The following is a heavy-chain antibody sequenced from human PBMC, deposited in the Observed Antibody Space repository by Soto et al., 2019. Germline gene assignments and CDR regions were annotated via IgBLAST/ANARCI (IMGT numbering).Heavy chain of an antibody. CDR2: IIPIFGTA. CDR3: ARVDYDFWSGYYTVVGWFDP. D-gene: IGHD3-3*01. Sequence: QVPLVQSGAEVKKPGSSVKVSCKASGGTFSSYAISWVRQAPGQGLEWMGGIIPIFGTANYAQKFQGRVTITADESTSTAYMELSSLRSEDTAVYYCARVDYDFWSGYYTVVGWFDPWGQGTLVTVSS. V-gene: IGHV1-69*01. CDR1: GGTFSSYA. J-gene: IGHJ5*02.